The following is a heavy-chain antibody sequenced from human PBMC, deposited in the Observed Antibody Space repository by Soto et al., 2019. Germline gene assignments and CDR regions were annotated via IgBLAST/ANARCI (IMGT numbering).Heavy chain of an antibody. J-gene: IGHJ4*02. CDR3: SLAVAGPYYFDY. Sequence: PSETLSLTCTVSGGSISSSSYYWGWIRQLPGKGLEWIGSIYYSGSTYYNPSLKSRVTISVDTSKNQFSLKLSSVTAADTAVYYCSLAVAGPYYFDYWGQGTLVTVSS. D-gene: IGHD6-19*01. CDR1: GGSISSSSYY. V-gene: IGHV4-39*01. CDR2: IYYSGST.